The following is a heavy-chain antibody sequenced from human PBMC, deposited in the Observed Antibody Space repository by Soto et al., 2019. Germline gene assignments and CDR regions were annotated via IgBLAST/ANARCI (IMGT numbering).Heavy chain of an antibody. CDR2: INTYNGNT. CDR3: ANTPRGEMATD. Sequence: QVQLVQSGPEVKKPGASVKVSCKTSGYTFFNYAITWVRQAPGQGLEWMGWINTYNGNTNYAENLQDRFTMTTDTPTSTAYMETRSLRSDDTAVYDCANTPRGEMATDWGQGSLVTVSS. V-gene: IGHV1-18*01. J-gene: IGHJ4*02. D-gene: IGHD3-16*01. CDR1: GYTFFNYA.